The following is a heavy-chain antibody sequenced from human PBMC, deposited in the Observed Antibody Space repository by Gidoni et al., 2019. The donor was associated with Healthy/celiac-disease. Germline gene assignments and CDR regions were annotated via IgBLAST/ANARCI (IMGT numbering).Heavy chain of an antibody. CDR1: GYTFTSYD. V-gene: IGHV1-8*01. CDR3: ARGLAPAAMVPFDY. Sequence: QVQLVQSGAEVKKPGASVKVSCKASGYTFTSYDLNWVRQATGQGLEWMGWMNPNSGNTGYAQKFQGRVTMTRNTSISTAYMELSSLRSEDTAVYYCARGLAPAAMVPFDYWGQGTLVTVSS. D-gene: IGHD5-18*01. CDR2: MNPNSGNT. J-gene: IGHJ4*02.